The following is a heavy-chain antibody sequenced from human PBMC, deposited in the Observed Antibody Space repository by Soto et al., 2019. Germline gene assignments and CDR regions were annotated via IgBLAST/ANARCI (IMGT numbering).Heavy chain of an antibody. CDR2: ISAYNGNT. J-gene: IGHJ4*02. CDR3: ASSGDYDFWSGRPWNY. D-gene: IGHD3-3*01. V-gene: IGHV1-18*01. Sequence: QVQLVQSGAEVKKPGASVKVSCKASGYTFTSYGISWVRQAPGQGLVWMGWISAYNGNTNYAQKLQGRVTMTTDTSTSTAYIELRSLRSDDTAVYYCASSGDYDFWSGRPWNYWGQGTLVTVSS. CDR1: GYTFTSYG.